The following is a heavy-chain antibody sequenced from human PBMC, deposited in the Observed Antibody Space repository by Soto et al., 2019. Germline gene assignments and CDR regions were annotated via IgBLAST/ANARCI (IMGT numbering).Heavy chain of an antibody. CDR2: IYYTGST. CDR3: ARDLAPLARNTYCHYGMDV. D-gene: IGHD6-6*01. CDR1: GASISSGDYY. V-gene: IGHV4-31*03. Sequence: SGTLSLTCTVSGASISSGDYYWSWIRQHPGKGLEWIGYIYYTGSTYYNPSLKSRVTISVDTSKNQFSLKLSSVTAADTAVYYCARDLAPLARNTYCHYGMDVWGQGTTVTVSS. J-gene: IGHJ6*02.